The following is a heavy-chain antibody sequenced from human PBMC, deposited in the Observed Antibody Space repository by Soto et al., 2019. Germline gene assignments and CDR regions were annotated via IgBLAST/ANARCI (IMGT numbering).Heavy chain of an antibody. Sequence: QVILVQSGAEVDGPGASVQVSCKASGYTFSRFAIYWVRQAPGQRLEWMGWINTANGNTKVSQKFQGRVTLTTATSASAAYEELRGLRSEDTAVYFCARGRAVTGTLPDPYAYYNMDFWGKGTTITVPS. CDR2: INTANGNT. CDR1: GYTFSRFA. D-gene: IGHD6-19*01. CDR3: ARGRAVTGTLPDPYAYYNMDF. V-gene: IGHV1-3*04. J-gene: IGHJ6*03.